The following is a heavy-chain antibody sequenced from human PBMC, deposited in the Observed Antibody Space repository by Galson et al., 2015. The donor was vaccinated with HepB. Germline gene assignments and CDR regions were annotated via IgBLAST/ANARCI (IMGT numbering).Heavy chain of an antibody. J-gene: IGHJ4*02. D-gene: IGHD1-26*01. Sequence: SVKVSCKASGGTFSSYAISWVRQAPGQGLEWMGGIIPIFGTANYAQKFQGRVTITADESTSTAYMELSSLRSEDTAVCYCARLPPSGENYFDYWGQGTLVTVSS. CDR3: ARLPPSGENYFDY. V-gene: IGHV1-69*13. CDR2: IIPIFGTA. CDR1: GGTFSSYA.